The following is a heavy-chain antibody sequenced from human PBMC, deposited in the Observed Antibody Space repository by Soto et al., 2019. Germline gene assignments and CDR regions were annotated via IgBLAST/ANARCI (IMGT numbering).Heavy chain of an antibody. Sequence: QVHLVESGGGVVQPGRSLRLSCAATGFAFRTYGMHWVRRAPGKGLEWLAVISYDGCNKNHADSVQGRFTISRDNSKTTMSLQMDSRRVEDTAVYYCAREGGFNIKYNYYYYGLDVWGQGTSVTVSS. CDR3: AREGGFNIKYNYYYYGLDV. CDR1: GFAFRTYG. J-gene: IGHJ6*02. CDR2: ISYDGCNK. V-gene: IGHV3-30*19. D-gene: IGHD3-10*01.